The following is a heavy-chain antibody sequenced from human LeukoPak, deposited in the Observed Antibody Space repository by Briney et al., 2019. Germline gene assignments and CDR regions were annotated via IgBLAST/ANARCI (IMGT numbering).Heavy chain of an antibody. Sequence: SETLSLTCTVSGGSISSSSYYWGWIRQPPGKGLEWIGSIYYSGSTYYNPSLKSRVTISVDTSQNQFSLKLSSVTAADTAVYYCARFLWFGGPFDPWGQGTLVTVSS. J-gene: IGHJ5*02. V-gene: IGHV4-39*01. CDR2: IYYSGST. D-gene: IGHD3-10*01. CDR1: GGSISSSSYY. CDR3: ARFLWFGGPFDP.